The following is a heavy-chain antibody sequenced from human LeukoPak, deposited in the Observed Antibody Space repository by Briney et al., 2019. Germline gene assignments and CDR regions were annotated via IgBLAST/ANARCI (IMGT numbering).Heavy chain of an antibody. V-gene: IGHV1-2*02. D-gene: IGHD3-10*01. CDR2: INPNSGGT. CDR3: ARDIVITMVRGVITPPYWYFDL. Sequence: APVKVSCKASGYTFTDYYMHWVRQAPGQGLEWMGWINPNSGGTNYAQKFQGRVTMTRDTSISTAYMELSSLRSEDTAVYYCARDIVITMVRGVITPPYWYFDLWGRGTLVTVSS. J-gene: IGHJ2*01. CDR1: GYTFTDYY.